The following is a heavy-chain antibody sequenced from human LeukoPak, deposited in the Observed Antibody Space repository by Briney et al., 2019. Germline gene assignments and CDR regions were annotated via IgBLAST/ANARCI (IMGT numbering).Heavy chain of an antibody. Sequence: ASVKVSCKASGYTFTSYDINWVRQATGQGLEWMGWMNPNSGNTGYVQKFQGRVTMTRNTSISTAYMELSSLRSEDTAVYYCARMEFSYSTYPFDYWGQGTLVTVSS. CDR2: MNPNSGNT. CDR1: GYTFTSYD. D-gene: IGHD3-10*01. J-gene: IGHJ4*02. V-gene: IGHV1-8*01. CDR3: ARMEFSYSTYPFDY.